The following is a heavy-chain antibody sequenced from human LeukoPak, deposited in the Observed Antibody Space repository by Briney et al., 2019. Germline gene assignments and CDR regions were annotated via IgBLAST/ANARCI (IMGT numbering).Heavy chain of an antibody. CDR3: ARVGTGSYHFDY. D-gene: IGHD3-16*01. Sequence: GGAPRLSCAAPGFTFSSYAMTWGRPAPGAGRGWGSAISGRGDITYYADSVKGRFTISRDNSKDSLYLQVNSLRGEDTAVYYCARVGTGSYHFDYWGQGTLVTVSS. J-gene: IGHJ4*02. CDR1: GFTFSSYA. V-gene: IGHV3-23*01. CDR2: ISGRGDIT.